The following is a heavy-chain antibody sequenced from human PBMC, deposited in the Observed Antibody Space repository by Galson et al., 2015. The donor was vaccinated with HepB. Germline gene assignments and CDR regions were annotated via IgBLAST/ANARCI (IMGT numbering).Heavy chain of an antibody. CDR1: GFTFSSYA. V-gene: IGHV3-30-3*01. Sequence: SLRLSCAASGFTFSSYAMHWVRQAPGKGLEWVAVISYDGSNKYYADSVKGRFTISRDNSKNTLYLQMNSLRAEDTAVYYCAKEVPYYDFWSGYPGDYWGQGTLVTVSS. J-gene: IGHJ4*02. CDR2: ISYDGSNK. CDR3: AKEVPYYDFWSGYPGDY. D-gene: IGHD3-3*01.